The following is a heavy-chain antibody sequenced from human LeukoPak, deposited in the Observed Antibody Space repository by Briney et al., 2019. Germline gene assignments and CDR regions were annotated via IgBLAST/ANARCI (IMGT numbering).Heavy chain of an antibody. CDR3: ARDKILYGSGSYQGY. CDR1: GFTFSSYA. D-gene: IGHD3-10*01. Sequence: GGSLRLSCAASGFTFSSYAMHWVRQAPGKGLEWVANIKQDGSEKYYVDSVKGRFTISRDNAKNSLYLQMNSLRAEDTAVYYCARDKILYGSGSYQGYWGQGTLVTVSS. J-gene: IGHJ4*02. CDR2: IKQDGSEK. V-gene: IGHV3-7*01.